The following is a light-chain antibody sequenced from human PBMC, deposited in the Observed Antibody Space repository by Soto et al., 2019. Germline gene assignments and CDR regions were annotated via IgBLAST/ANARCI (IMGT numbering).Light chain of an antibody. J-gene: IGKJ4*01. V-gene: IGKV3-11*01. CDR2: DAS. CDR3: QQRSNGPPLT. Sequence: EIVLTQSPATLSLSPGERATLSCRASQSVSSYLAWYQQRPGQAPRLLIYDASNRATGVPARFSGGGSGADFSLTSSSLEPKDFAVYYWQQRSNGPPLTFGGGTKVEIK. CDR1: QSVSSY.